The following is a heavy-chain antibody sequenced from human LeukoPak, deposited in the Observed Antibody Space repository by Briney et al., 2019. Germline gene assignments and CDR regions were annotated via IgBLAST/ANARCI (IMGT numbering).Heavy chain of an antibody. J-gene: IGHJ5*01. CDR1: GGSISSYY. CDR2: IYTSGST. V-gene: IGHV4-4*07. CDR3: ARGRDGTGYSLDWFDS. D-gene: IGHD3-22*01. Sequence: SETLSLTCTVPGGSISSYYWSWIRQPAGKGLEWIWRIYTSGSTNYNPSLKSRVTISVDKSKNQFSLKLSSVTAADTAVYYCARGRDGTGYSLDWFDSWGQGTLVTVSS.